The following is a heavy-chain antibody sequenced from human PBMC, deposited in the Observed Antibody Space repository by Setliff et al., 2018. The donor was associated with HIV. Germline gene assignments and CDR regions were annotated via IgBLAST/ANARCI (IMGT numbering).Heavy chain of an antibody. CDR3: ARDPYCSGDGCFRYYQH. J-gene: IGHJ1*01. V-gene: IGHV4-4*07. CDR2: IYFSGRT. CDR1: NASINSYY. D-gene: IGHD2-15*01. Sequence: SETLSLTCTVSNASINSYYWSWIRQPAGRALEWIGRIYFSGRTTYNPSLKSRIKMSIDTSKNQFSLNLSSVTAADTAIYFCARDPYCSGDGCFRYYQHWGRGTLVTVSS.